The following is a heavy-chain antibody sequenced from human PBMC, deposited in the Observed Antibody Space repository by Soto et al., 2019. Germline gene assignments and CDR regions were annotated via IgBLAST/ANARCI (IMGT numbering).Heavy chain of an antibody. CDR2: IYSGGST. V-gene: IGHV3-53*01. D-gene: IGHD1-26*01. CDR3: AKMYSGSSPLQY. CDR1: GFTVSSTY. Sequence: EVQLVESGGGLIQPGGSLRLSCAASGFTVSSTYMSWVRQAPGKGLEWVSVIYSGGSTFYADSVKGRFTISRDHSKNTLYLHMNSLRAEDTAVYYCAKMYSGSSPLQYWGQGTLVTVSS. J-gene: IGHJ4*02.